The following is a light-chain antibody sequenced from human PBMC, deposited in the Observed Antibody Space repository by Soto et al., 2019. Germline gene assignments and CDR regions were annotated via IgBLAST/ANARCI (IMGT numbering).Light chain of an antibody. Sequence: QSVLTQPPSVSGSPGRSVTMSCTGTSSDVGSYNRVSWYQQPPGTAPKLMIFEVSNRPSGVPDRFSGSKSGNTASLTISGLQAEDEADYYCSSYTSSSTWVFGGGTKLTVL. V-gene: IGLV2-18*02. J-gene: IGLJ3*02. CDR1: SSDVGSYNR. CDR2: EVS. CDR3: SSYTSSSTWV.